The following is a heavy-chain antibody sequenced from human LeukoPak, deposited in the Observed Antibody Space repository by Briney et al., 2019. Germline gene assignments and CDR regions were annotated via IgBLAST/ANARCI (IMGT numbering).Heavy chain of an antibody. D-gene: IGHD3-3*01. J-gene: IGHJ4*02. V-gene: IGHV4-4*02. CDR1: GGSISNTNW. Sequence: SGTLSLTCGVSGGSISNTNWWSWVHQPPGQGLEWIGESSLTGLTHYNPSLESRVTISVDKSKNQFSLRLSSVTAADTAVYYCARAPLERVVNQWGQGTLVTVSS. CDR3: ARAPLERVVNQ. CDR2: SSLTGLT.